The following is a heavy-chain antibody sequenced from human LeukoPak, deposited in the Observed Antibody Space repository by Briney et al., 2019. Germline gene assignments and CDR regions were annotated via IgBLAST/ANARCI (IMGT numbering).Heavy chain of an antibody. J-gene: IGHJ4*02. CDR1: GYTFTSYD. V-gene: IGHV1-18*01. Sequence: ASVKVSCKASGYTFTSYDINWVRQAPGQGLEWMGWVSAYNGKTNYAERLEGRVTMTTDTSTTTAYMELTSLRSDDTAVYYCARVKEIFGSGSYLGDYWGQGTLVTVSS. CDR2: VSAYNGKT. CDR3: ARVKEIFGSGSYLGDY. D-gene: IGHD3-10*01.